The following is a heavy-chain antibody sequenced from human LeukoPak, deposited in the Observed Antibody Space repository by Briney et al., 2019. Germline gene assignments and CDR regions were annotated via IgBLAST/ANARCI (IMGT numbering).Heavy chain of an antibody. CDR3: ARWCGYYYDSSGYNVGSYYYYGMDV. CDR2: INPNSGGT. CDR1: GYTFTSYD. J-gene: IGHJ6*02. D-gene: IGHD3-22*01. V-gene: IGHV1-2*04. Sequence: GASVKVSCKASGYTFTSYDINWVRQAPGQGLEWMGWINPNSGGTNYAQKFQGWVTMTRDTSISTAYMELSRLRSDDTAVYYCARWCGYYYDSSGYNVGSYYYYGMDVWGQGITVTVSS.